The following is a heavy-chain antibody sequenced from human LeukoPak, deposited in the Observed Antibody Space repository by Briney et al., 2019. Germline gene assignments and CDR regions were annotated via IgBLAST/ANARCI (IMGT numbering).Heavy chain of an antibody. D-gene: IGHD6-19*01. Sequence: ASVKVACKAFGGTFSSYAISWVRQAPGQGLEWMGGIIPIFGTANYAQKFQGRVTITTDESTSTAYMELSSLRSEDTAVYYCARDLRLAHAFDIWGQGTMVTVSS. CDR3: ARDLRLAHAFDI. CDR1: GGTFSSYA. CDR2: IIPIFGTA. V-gene: IGHV1-69*05. J-gene: IGHJ3*02.